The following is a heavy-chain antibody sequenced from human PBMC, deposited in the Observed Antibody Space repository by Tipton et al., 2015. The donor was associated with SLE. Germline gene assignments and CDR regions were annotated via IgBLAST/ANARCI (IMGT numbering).Heavy chain of an antibody. D-gene: IGHD6-19*01. CDR3: AKDPRIEPWYGTAWYADY. CDR1: GFSFRDYG. CDR2: IRYDGTEE. Sequence: GSLRLSCAASGFSFRDYGMNWVRQTPGKGLEWVAFIRYDGTEEYYADPVKGRFTISRDNSKNTLFLQMSSLSADDTAVYYCAKDPRIEPWYGTAWYADYWGQGTLVTVSS. J-gene: IGHJ4*02. V-gene: IGHV3-30*02.